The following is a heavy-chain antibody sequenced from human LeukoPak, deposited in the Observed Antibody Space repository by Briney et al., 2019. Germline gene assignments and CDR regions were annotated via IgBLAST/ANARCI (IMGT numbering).Heavy chain of an antibody. CDR2: ITGSGDTT. CDR3: AKWGDYDILTGYYVSDF. Sequence: GGSLRLSCAASGFIFRNYAMSWVRQAPGKGLEWVPAITGSGDTTYYADSVKGRFTISRDNSKNTLYVEMNTLRAENTAVYYCAKWGDYDILTGYYVSDFWGQGTLVTVSS. J-gene: IGHJ4*02. V-gene: IGHV3-23*01. D-gene: IGHD3-9*01. CDR1: GFIFRNYA.